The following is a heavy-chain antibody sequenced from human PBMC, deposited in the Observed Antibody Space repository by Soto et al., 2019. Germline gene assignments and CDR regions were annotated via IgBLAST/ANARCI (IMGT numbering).Heavy chain of an antibody. CDR1: GFTFSSYA. CDR2: ISGSGGST. V-gene: IGHV3-23*01. D-gene: IGHD2-2*01. J-gene: IGHJ4*02. CDR3: AKARGSSTPAPGSY. Sequence: EVQLLESGGGLVQPGGSLRLSCAASGFTFSSYAMSWVRQTPGEGLEWVSAISGSGGSTYYADSAKGRFTISRDNSKNTVYLQMNSLRAEDTAVYYCAKARGSSTPAPGSYWGQGTLVTVSS.